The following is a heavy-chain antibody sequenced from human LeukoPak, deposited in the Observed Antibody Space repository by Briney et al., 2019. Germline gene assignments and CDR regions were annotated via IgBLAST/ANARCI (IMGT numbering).Heavy chain of an antibody. Sequence: GGSLRLSCAASGFTFSSYSMNWVRQAPGKGLEWVSSISSSSSYIYYADSVKGRFTISRDNAKNSLYLQMNSLRAEDTAVYYCARDLDGWKLPTGPSDAFDIWGQGTMVTVSS. V-gene: IGHV3-21*01. CDR3: ARDLDGWKLPTGPSDAFDI. D-gene: IGHD1-26*01. CDR1: GFTFSSYS. CDR2: ISSSSSYI. J-gene: IGHJ3*02.